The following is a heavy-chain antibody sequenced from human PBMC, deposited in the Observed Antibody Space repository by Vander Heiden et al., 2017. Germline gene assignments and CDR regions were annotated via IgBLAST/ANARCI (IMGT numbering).Heavy chain of an antibody. Sequence: EVQLVESGGGLVPPGGSLRLSCAASGFTFSSYWMSWVRQAPGKGLEWVANIKQDGSEKYYVDSVKGRFTISRDNAKNSLYLQMNSLRAEDTAVYYCARAPYDSSGYYYFSPYYFDYWGQGTLVTVSS. J-gene: IGHJ4*02. CDR1: GFTFSSYW. D-gene: IGHD3-22*01. CDR3: ARAPYDSSGYYYFSPYYFDY. CDR2: IKQDGSEK. V-gene: IGHV3-7*01.